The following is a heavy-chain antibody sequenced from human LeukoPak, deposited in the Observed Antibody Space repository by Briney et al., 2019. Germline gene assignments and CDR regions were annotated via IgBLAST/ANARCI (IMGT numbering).Heavy chain of an antibody. CDR1: GGSFSGYY. D-gene: IGHD3-10*01. J-gene: IGHJ6*04. CDR3: ARAGVTMVRGRDGMDV. CDR2: INHSGST. Sequence: SETLSPTCAVYGGSFSGYYWSWIRQPPGKGLEWIGEINHSGSTNYNPSLKSRVTISVDTSKNQFSLKLSSVTAADTAVYYCARAGVTMVRGRDGMDVWGKGTTVTVSS. V-gene: IGHV4-34*01.